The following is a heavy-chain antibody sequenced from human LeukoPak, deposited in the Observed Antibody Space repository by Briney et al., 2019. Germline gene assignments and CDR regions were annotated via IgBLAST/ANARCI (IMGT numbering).Heavy chain of an antibody. V-gene: IGHV3-23*01. Sequence: QPGGSLRLSCEASGFTFSSYAIRWVRQAPGTGLEWVSSIPGSGGATYYADSVRGRFSISRDSSKNTVYLQMNSLRDEDTAVYYCARARPWDSSRSYYFGMDVWGHGTTVTVSS. CDR1: GFTFSSYA. J-gene: IGHJ6*02. CDR2: IPGSGGAT. CDR3: ARARPWDSSRSYYFGMDV. D-gene: IGHD3-22*01.